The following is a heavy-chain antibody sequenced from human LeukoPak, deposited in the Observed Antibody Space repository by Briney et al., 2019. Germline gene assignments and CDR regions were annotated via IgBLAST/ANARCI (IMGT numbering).Heavy chain of an antibody. CDR2: IFYSGNA. CDR3: ARRGRYGAGALYYYYGMDV. CDR1: GGSMSSYY. Sequence: SETLSLTCTVSGGSMSSYYWSWIRQPPGKGLEWIGYIFYSGNANYNPSLKSRVTISVDTSKSQFSLRLSSVTAADTAVYYCARRGRYGAGALYYYYGMDVWGQGTTVTVSS. V-gene: IGHV4-59*08. J-gene: IGHJ6*02. D-gene: IGHD3-10*01.